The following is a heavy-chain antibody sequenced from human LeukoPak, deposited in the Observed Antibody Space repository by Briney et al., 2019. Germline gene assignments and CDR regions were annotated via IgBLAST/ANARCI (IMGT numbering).Heavy chain of an antibody. CDR3: ARQRWNDDYYYYGMDV. CDR1: GCSFTSYW. D-gene: IGHD1-1*01. CDR2: IYPGDSDT. Sequence: LGESRQISCKGSGCSFTSYWIGWVRQMPGKGLEWMGIIYPGDSDTRYSPSLQGQVTISADKSISTAYLQWSSLKASDTAMYYCARQRWNDDYYYYGMDVWGQGTTVTVCS. V-gene: IGHV5-51*01. J-gene: IGHJ6*02.